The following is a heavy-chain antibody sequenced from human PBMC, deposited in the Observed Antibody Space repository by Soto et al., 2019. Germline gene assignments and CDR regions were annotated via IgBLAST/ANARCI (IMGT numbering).Heavy chain of an antibody. CDR3: ARYNAASGTYYFDY. CDR1: GTSLNDYF. D-gene: IGHD6-13*01. CDR2: IDYNGST. V-gene: IGHV4-34*10. J-gene: IGHJ4*02. Sequence: SETLSLTCAVEGTSLNDYFWSWIRQPPGKALEWIGEIDYNGSTRYNPSLKSRVAMSVDTSKNQFSLKLNSVTAADTAVYYCARYNAASGTYYFDYWGRGALVTVSS.